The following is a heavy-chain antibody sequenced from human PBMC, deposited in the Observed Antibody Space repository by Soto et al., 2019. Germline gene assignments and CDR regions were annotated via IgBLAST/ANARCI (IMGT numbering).Heavy chain of an antibody. CDR1: GFSLTTSGVS. CDR2: IYWDDDK. D-gene: IGHD2-15*01. CDR3: SLKRWSNFDY. J-gene: IGHJ4*02. Sequence: QITLKESGPTLVRPTQTLTLTCTFSGFSLTTSGVSVGWIRQPPGKALEWLAVIYWDDDKRYRPSPQSRLTITKDTSKNQVVLTVTHIDPVDTSTYYCSLKRWSNFDYWGQGTLVTVSS. V-gene: IGHV2-5*02.